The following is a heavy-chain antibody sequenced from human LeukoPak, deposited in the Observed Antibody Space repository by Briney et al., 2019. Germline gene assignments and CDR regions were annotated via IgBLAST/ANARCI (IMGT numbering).Heavy chain of an antibody. J-gene: IGHJ4*02. CDR3: ASAILTGYPFDY. V-gene: IGHV3-48*03. Sequence: GGSLRLSCAASGFTFSRYEMNWVRQAPGKGLEWVSYISSSGSTICYADSVKGRFTISRDNAKNSLYLQMNSLRAEDTAVYYCASAILTGYPFDYWGQGILVTVSS. D-gene: IGHD3-9*01. CDR2: ISSSGSTI. CDR1: GFTFSRYE.